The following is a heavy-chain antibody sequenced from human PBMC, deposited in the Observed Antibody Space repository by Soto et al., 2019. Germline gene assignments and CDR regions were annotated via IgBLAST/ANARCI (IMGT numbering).Heavy chain of an antibody. Sequence: QVQLVESGGGVVQPGRSLRLSCAASGFTFSSYGMHWVRQAPGKGLEWVAVISYDGSNKYYADSVKGRFTISIDNSKNTLYLQMNSLRAEDMAVYYCAKSSSWYVDYFDYWGQGTLVTVSS. CDR3: AKSSSWYVDYFDY. CDR2: ISYDGSNK. D-gene: IGHD6-13*01. J-gene: IGHJ4*02. V-gene: IGHV3-30*18. CDR1: GFTFSSYG.